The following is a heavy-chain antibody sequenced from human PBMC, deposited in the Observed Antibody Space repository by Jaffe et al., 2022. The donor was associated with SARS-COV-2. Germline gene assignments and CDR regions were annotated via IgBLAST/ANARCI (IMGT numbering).Heavy chain of an antibody. D-gene: IGHD6-19*01. CDR1: GGSMSSYY. CDR2: IYYSGST. V-gene: IGHV4-59*01. CDR3: ARGGGWYSH. Sequence: QVQLQESGPGLVKPSETLSLTCTVSGGSMSSYYWSWLRQAPGKGLEWIGYIYYSGSTNYNPSLNSRVTISVDTSRNQFSLKLSSVTAADTAVYYCARGGGWYSHWGQGTLVTVSS. J-gene: IGHJ4*02.